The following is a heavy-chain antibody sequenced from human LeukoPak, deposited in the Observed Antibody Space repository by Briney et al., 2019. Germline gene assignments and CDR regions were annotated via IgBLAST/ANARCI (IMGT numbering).Heavy chain of an antibody. CDR3: AKFRVVTTFFWFDP. D-gene: IGHD2-21*02. CDR2: ISGSGGST. Sequence: GGSLRLSCAASGFTFSSYAMSWVRQAPGKGLEWVSAISGSGGSTYYADSAKGRFTISRDNSKNTLYLQMNSLRAEDTAVYYCAKFRVVTTFFWFDPWGQGTLVTVSS. CDR1: GFTFSSYA. V-gene: IGHV3-23*01. J-gene: IGHJ5*02.